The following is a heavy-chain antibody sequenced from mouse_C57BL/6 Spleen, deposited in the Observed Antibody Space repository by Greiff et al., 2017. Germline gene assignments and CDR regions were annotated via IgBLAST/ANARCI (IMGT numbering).Heavy chain of an antibody. J-gene: IGHJ2*01. CDR1: GFNIKDDY. Sequence: EVQLQQSGAELVRPGASVKLSCTASGFNIKDDYMHWVKQRPEQGLEWIGWIDPENGDTEYASKFQGKATITADTSSNTAYLQLSSLTSEDTAVYYCTTSPGTEYYFDYWGQGTTLTVSA. CDR2: IDPENGDT. CDR3: TTSPGTEYYFDY. D-gene: IGHD4-1*01. V-gene: IGHV14-4*01.